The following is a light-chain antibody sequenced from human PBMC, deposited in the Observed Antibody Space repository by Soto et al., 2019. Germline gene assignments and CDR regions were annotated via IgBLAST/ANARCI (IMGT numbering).Light chain of an antibody. CDR1: QSVADK. CDR3: QQYDDWPPFT. V-gene: IGKV3-15*01. J-gene: IGKJ2*01. Sequence: EVVMTQLPATLSVSPGERVSLSCRASQSVADKLAWYQQKPGQAPRLLIYAASSRAAGIPTRFSGSGSGTDFTLTISSLQPEDFAVSYCQQYDDWPPFTFGQGTRLDI. CDR2: AAS.